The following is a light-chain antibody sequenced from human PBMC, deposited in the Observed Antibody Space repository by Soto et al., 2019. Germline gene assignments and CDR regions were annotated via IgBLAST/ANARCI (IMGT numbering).Light chain of an antibody. V-gene: IGLV2-14*01. CDR2: DVS. J-gene: IGLJ1*01. CDR1: SSDVGGYNY. Sequence: QSVLNQPAYVSGSPGQSITITCTGTSSDVGGYNYVSWYQQHPGKAPKLLIYDVSNRPSGASNRFSGSKSGNTASLTISGLQAEDEADYYCSSYTGSTTLHYVFGTGTKVTVL. CDR3: SSYTGSTTLHYV.